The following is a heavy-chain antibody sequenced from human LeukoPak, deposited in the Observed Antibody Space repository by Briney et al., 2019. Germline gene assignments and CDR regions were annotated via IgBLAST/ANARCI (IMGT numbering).Heavy chain of an antibody. D-gene: IGHD3-10*02. J-gene: IGHJ4*02. CDR3: ARDHYYVPDY. CDR1: GFSFSTSW. V-gene: IGHV3-74*03. Sequence: GGSLRLSCAASGFSFSTSWMHWVRLAPGKGLVWVSRIHSDGIGTTYADSVKGRFTISRDNSKNTLDLQMNNLRAEDTAVYYCARDHYYVPDYWGQGTLVTVSS. CDR2: IHSDGIGT.